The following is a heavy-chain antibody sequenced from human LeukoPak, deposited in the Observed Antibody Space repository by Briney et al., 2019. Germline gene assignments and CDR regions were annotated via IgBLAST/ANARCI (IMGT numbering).Heavy chain of an antibody. V-gene: IGHV4-34*01. Sequence: KPSETLSLTCAVYGGSFSGYYWSWIRQSPEKGLEWIGEVSHTGRSTNYKSSLKSRVIISLDTSKKQFSLRLRSVSAADTGLYYCARTVAGSQVVDSWGQGTLVTVSS. CDR2: VSHTGRST. CDR3: ARTVAGSQVVDS. CDR1: GGSFSGYY. J-gene: IGHJ4*02. D-gene: IGHD6-19*01.